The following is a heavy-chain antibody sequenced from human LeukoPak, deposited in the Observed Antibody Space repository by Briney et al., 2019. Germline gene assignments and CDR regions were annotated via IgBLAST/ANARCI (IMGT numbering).Heavy chain of an antibody. V-gene: IGHV3-23*01. CDR2: ISGSGGST. CDR3: AKDARVVSGQSEFDY. CDR1: GLTFRSYA. J-gene: IGHJ4*02. D-gene: IGHD3-10*01. Sequence: GGSLRLSCAVSGLTFRSYAMTWVRQAPGKRLEWLSAISGSGGSTYYADSVKGQFTISIANSTNTLYLQMNSLRAEDTAVYYCAKDARVVSGQSEFDYWGQGTLVTVSS.